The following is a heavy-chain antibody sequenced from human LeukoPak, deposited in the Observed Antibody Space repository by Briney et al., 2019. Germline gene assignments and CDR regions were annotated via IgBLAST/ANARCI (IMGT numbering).Heavy chain of an antibody. D-gene: IGHD2-2*01. CDR3: ARAPAYCSSTSCYYYYGMDV. Sequence: GGSLRLSCAASGFTFSSYDMHWVRQATGKGLEWASAIGTAGDTYYPGSVKGRFTISRENAKNSLYLQMNSLRAGDTAVYYCARAPAYCSSTSCYYYYGMDVWGQGTTVTVSS. CDR2: IGTAGDT. V-gene: IGHV3-13*04. J-gene: IGHJ6*02. CDR1: GFTFSSYD.